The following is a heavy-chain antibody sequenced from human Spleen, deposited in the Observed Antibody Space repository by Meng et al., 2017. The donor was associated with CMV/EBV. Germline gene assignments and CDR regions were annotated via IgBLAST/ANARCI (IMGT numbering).Heavy chain of an antibody. Sequence: GESLKISCAASGFTFDDYTMHWVRQSPGKGLEWVSLITWDGTNTYYADSVKGRFTISRDNSKNTLYLQMNSLRAEDTAVYYCTRHNGNTIFGVVTHYGMDVWGQGTTVTVSS. J-gene: IGHJ6*02. CDR1: GFTFDDYT. D-gene: IGHD3-3*01. CDR2: ITWDGTNT. V-gene: IGHV3-43*01. CDR3: TRHNGNTIFGVVTHYGMDV.